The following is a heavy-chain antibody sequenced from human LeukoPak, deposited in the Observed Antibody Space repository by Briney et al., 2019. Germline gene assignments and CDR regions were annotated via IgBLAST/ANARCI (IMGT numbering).Heavy chain of an antibody. J-gene: IGHJ4*02. V-gene: IGHV3-74*01. Sequence: GGSLRLSFAASGFTFSIFCMHWVRQAPGKGPVWVSRINSDGSSTDYADSVKGRFTISRDNAKNTLYLQMNSLRTEDTAVYYCARRWAVAAVDYWGQGTLVTVSS. D-gene: IGHD6-19*01. CDR2: INSDGSST. CDR3: ARRWAVAAVDY. CDR1: GFTFSIFC.